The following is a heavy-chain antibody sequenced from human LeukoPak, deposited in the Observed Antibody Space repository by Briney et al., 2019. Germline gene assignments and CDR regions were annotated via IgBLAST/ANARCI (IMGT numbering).Heavy chain of an antibody. J-gene: IGHJ4*02. CDR1: GFTFSSYS. D-gene: IGHD3-3*01. CDR2: ISSSSRYI. Sequence: GGSLRLSCAASGFTFSSYSMIWVRQAPGKGLEWVSSISSSSRYIYYADSVKGRFAISRDNARNSLYLQMNSLSAEDTAVYYCARGLTTIFGVVIHFDYWGQGTLVTVSS. CDR3: ARGLTTIFGVVIHFDY. V-gene: IGHV3-21*01.